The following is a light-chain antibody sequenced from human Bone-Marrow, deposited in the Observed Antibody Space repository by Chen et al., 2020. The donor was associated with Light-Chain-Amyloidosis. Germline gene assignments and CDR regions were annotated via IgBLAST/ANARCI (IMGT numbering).Light chain of an antibody. CDR1: STDVGHYHL. Sequence: QSALTQPASEAGSVGQSITLSCPGTSTDVGHYHLVAWYQQHPGEAPKLMIYEDSERPSGVSNRFSGSKSGNTASLTISGLQTEDQADYYCCSSSDTDTLIFGTGTRLTVL. V-gene: IGLV2-23*01. CDR3: CSSSDTDTLI. J-gene: IGLJ2*01. CDR2: EDS.